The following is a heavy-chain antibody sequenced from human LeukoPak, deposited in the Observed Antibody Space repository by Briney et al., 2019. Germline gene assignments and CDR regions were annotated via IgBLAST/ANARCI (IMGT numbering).Heavy chain of an antibody. CDR3: ARDEYGSGTAHFAN. CDR2: IRNRAVGGTT. CDR1: GFTFEEYS. D-gene: IGHD3-10*01. J-gene: IGHJ4*02. Sequence: GSLRLSCTPSGFTFEEYSLSWVRQAPEKGLEWVAFIRNRAVGGTTEYAASAKGRFTISTDDSKSVAYLQMDTLKTEDTAMYYCARDEYGSGTAHFANWGQGTLVTVSS. V-gene: IGHV3-49*04.